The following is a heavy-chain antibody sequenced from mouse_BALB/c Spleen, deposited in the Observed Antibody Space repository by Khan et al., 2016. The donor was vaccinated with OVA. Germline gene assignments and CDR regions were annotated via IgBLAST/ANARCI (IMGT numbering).Heavy chain of an antibody. J-gene: IGHJ3*01. CDR3: TRGGYGCLAY. D-gene: IGHD2-2*01. CDR2: INPSDGRS. V-gene: IGHV1S81*02. Sequence: QVQLQQSGAELVQPGASVKLSCKASGYTFTSYWMHWVKQRPGQGLDWIGYINPSDGRSHYHENFKNKATLTVDKSSSTASMQLSSLTSEDSAVYFCTRGGYGCLAYWGQGTLVTVSA. CDR1: GYTFTSYW.